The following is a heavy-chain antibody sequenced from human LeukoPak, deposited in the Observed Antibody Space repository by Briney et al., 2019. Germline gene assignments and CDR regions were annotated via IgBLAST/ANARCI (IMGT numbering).Heavy chain of an antibody. Sequence: GGSLRLACEASGFTFSDFGMHWVRQAPGKGLEWVANIKQAGSEKHYVDSVKGRFTISRDNAKNSMYLQMNSLRAEDTAIYYCTRGGTSWYYWGQGTLVTVSS. D-gene: IGHD6-13*01. CDR1: GFTFSDFG. V-gene: IGHV3-7*01. J-gene: IGHJ4*02. CDR3: TRGGTSWYY. CDR2: IKQAGSEK.